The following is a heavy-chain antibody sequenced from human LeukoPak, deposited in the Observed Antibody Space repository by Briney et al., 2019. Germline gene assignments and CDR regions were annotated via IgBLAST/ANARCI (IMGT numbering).Heavy chain of an antibody. D-gene: IGHD6-13*01. CDR3: ARDQGSSWYLGILY. CDR1: GFTFSSYS. V-gene: IGHV3-21*01. CDR2: ISSSSSYI. J-gene: IGHJ4*02. Sequence: PGGSLRLSCAASGFTFSSYSMNWVRQAPGKGLEWVSSISSSSSYIYYADSVKGRFTISRDNAKNSLYLQMNSLRAEDTAVYYCARDQGSSWYLGILYWGQGTLVTVSS.